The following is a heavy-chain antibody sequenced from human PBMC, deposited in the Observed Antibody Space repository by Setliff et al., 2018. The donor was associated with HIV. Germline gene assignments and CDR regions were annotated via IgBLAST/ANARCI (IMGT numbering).Heavy chain of an antibody. CDR2: VRSKAYGATT. Sequence: PGGSLRLSCSASGFTFGDYDVSWFRQAPGKGLEWVGSVRSKAYGATTDYAASVNSRFTISRDDSKSIAYLQMNSLKTEDTALYYCTRGRGLGSYKESQLGYWGQGTLVTVSS. CDR1: GFTFGDYD. D-gene: IGHD3-10*01. J-gene: IGHJ4*02. CDR3: TRGRGLGSYKESQLGY. V-gene: IGHV3-49*03.